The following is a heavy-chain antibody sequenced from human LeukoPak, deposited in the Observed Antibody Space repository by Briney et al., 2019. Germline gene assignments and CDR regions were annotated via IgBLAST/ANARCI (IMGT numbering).Heavy chain of an antibody. J-gene: IGHJ4*02. CDR3: ARDYSNYLSLDY. Sequence: ASVKVSCKASGYTFTSYGISWVRQAPGQGLEWMGWISAYNGNTNYAQKLQGRVTMATDTSTSTAYMELRSLRSDDTAVYYCARDYSNYLSLDYWGQGTLVTVSS. CDR1: GYTFTSYG. D-gene: IGHD4-11*01. V-gene: IGHV1-18*01. CDR2: ISAYNGNT.